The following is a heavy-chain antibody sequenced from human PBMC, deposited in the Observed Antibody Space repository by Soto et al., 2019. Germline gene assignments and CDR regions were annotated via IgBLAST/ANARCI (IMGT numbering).Heavy chain of an antibody. J-gene: IGHJ4*02. CDR2: INSDGSST. D-gene: IGHD2-15*01. V-gene: IGHV3-74*01. CDR1: GFTFSSYW. Sequence: GGSLRLSCAASGFTFSSYWMHWVRQAPEKGLVWVSRINSDGSSTSYADSVKGRFTISRDNAKNTLYLQMNSLRAEDTAVYYCAKKIRNLLVAGTYYSDYWGQGTQVTVSS. CDR3: AKKIRNLLVAGTYYSDY.